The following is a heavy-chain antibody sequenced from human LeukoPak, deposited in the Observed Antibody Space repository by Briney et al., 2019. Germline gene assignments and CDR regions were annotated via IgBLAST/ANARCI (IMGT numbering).Heavy chain of an antibody. V-gene: IGHV4-39*01. J-gene: IGHJ3*02. CDR2: IYYSGST. Sequence: SQTLSLTCTVPGGSISSSSYYWGWIRQPPGKGLEWIGSIYYSGSTYHNPSLKSRITISVDTSQNQFSLNLSSVTAADTAVYYCASGFMAAGYIGGNAFDIWGQGTVVTVSS. CDR3: ASGFMAAGYIGGNAFDI. CDR1: GGSISSSSYY. D-gene: IGHD6-13*01.